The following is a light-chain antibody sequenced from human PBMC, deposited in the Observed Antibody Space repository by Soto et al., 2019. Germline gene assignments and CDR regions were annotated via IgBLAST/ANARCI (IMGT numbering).Light chain of an antibody. CDR1: QSISSY. CDR3: QQSYSTPYT. CDR2: GAS. V-gene: IGKV1-39*01. J-gene: IGKJ2*01. Sequence: DLQMTQSPSSLSASVGDRVTITCRASQSISSYLNWYQQKPGKAPKFLISGASNLQSGVPSRFSGSGSGTDFTLTITSLQPEDFATYHCQQSYSTPYTFGQGTKLEIK.